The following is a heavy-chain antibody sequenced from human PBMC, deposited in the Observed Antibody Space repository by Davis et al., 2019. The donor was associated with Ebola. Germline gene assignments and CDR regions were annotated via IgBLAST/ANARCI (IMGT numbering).Heavy chain of an antibody. CDR2: IYPGDSDT. D-gene: IGHD3-3*01. Sequence: GESLKISCQGSGYSFTSYWIGWVRQMPGKGLEWMGIIYPGDSDTRYSPSFQGQVTISADKSISTAYLKWSSLKASDTARYYCARLTTNGRAFDIWGQRTMVTVSS. CDR3: ARLTTNGRAFDI. J-gene: IGHJ3*02. CDR1: GYSFTSYW. V-gene: IGHV5-51*01.